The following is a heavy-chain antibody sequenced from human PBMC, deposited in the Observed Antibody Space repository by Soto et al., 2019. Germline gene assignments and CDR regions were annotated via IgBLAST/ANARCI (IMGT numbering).Heavy chain of an antibody. J-gene: IGHJ3*02. CDR3: AREGPGYSAFDI. CDR1: GYTFSGYY. CDR2: INPKSGGT. Sequence: ASVKVSCKASGYTFSGYYMHWVRQAPGQGLEWMGWINPKSGGTKYVQKFQGRVTMTRDTSSNTVYMDLSRLTSDDTAVYYCAREGPGYSAFDIWGQGTMVTV. D-gene: IGHD3-9*01. V-gene: IGHV1-2*02.